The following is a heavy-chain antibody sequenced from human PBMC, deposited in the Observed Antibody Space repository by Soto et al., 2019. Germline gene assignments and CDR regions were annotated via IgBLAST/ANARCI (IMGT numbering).Heavy chain of an antibody. CDR2: IIPLFRTP. CDR1: GGTFSSSA. V-gene: IGHV1-69*12. D-gene: IGHD4-4*01. J-gene: IGHJ6*02. CDR3: ARDNDRLQLGGNYYYILDV. Sequence: QVQLVQSGAEMKEPGSSVKVSCKTSGGTFSSSAISWLRQAPGQGLEWMGGIIPLFRTPDYAQKFQGRVTIAADESTSTAYRELSSLRSEDTAVDYCARDNDRLQLGGNYYYILDVWGQGTTITVSS.